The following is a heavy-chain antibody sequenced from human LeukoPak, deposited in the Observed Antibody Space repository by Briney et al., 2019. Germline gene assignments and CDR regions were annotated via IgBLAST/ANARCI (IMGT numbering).Heavy chain of an antibody. CDR1: GYSISSGYY. V-gene: IGHV4-38-2*01. D-gene: IGHD2-2*02. Sequence: SETLSLTCAVSGYSISSGYYWGWIRQPPGKGLEWIAYVRDNGENNYNPSLKSRVAISLDTANNQISLRLNFVTAADTAIYYCARQPANTAAFDVWGQGTMVTVSS. J-gene: IGHJ3*01. CDR3: ARQPANTAAFDV. CDR2: VRDNGEN.